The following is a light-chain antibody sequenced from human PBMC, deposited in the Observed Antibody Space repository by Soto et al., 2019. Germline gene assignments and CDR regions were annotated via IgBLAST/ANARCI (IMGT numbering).Light chain of an antibody. J-gene: IGKJ3*01. CDR1: QTISSW. V-gene: IGKV1-5*01. CDR3: QQTSSAPFT. Sequence: DIQITQSPSTLSGSVGDRVTITYRASQTISSWLAWYQQKPGKAPKVLIHDASKLESGVPSRFSGSGSGTDFTLTITSLQPEDFATYYCQQTSSAPFTFGPGTKVDIK. CDR2: DAS.